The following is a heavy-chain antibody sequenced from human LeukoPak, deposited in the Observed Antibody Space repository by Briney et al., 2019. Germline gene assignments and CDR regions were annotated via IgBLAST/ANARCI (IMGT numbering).Heavy chain of an antibody. CDR2: ISSSGGST. CDR1: GFTFSSYD. J-gene: IGHJ4*02. V-gene: IGHV3-23*01. D-gene: IGHD2-15*01. CDR3: AKLPIHVVVVAADHYFDY. Sequence: GGSLRLSCAASGFTFSSYDMSWVRQAPGQGLEWVSGISSSGGSTYYADSVRGRFTISRDNSMNTLYLQMNSLRAEDTAVYYCAKLPIHVVVVAADHYFDYWGQGTLVTVSS.